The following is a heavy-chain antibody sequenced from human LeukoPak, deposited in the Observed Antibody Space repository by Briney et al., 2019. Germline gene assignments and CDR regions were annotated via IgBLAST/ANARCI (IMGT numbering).Heavy chain of an antibody. CDR1: GYTFTGYY. D-gene: IGHD5-18*01. V-gene: IGHV1-2*02. CDR2: INPNSGGT. J-gene: IGHJ4*02. Sequence: ASVKVSCKASGYTFTGYYMHWVRQAPGQGLEWMGWINPNSGGTNYAQKFQGRVTITADESTSTAYMELNSLRSEDTAVYYCARYGYGYSYGSHPIDYWGQGTLVTVSS. CDR3: ARYGYGYSYGSHPIDY.